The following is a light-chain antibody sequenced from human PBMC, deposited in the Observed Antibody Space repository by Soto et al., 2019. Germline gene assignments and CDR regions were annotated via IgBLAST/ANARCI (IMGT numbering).Light chain of an antibody. Sequence: QSALTQPASVSGSPGQSITISCTGTSSDVGSYNFVSWYQQHPGKAPKLMIYDVSHRPSGVSNRFSGSKSGNTASLTISGLQAEDEADYYCSSYTSSSTLTVFGTGTKFTVL. J-gene: IGLJ1*01. V-gene: IGLV2-14*01. CDR3: SSYTSSSTLTV. CDR1: SSDVGSYNF. CDR2: DVS.